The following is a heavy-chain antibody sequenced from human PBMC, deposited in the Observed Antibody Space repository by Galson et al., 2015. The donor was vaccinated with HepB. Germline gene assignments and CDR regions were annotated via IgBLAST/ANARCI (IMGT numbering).Heavy chain of an antibody. J-gene: IGHJ6*02. CDR3: ARDMRYCSSTSCYHPIYYYYGMDV. CDR2: INPNDGAT. V-gene: IGHV1-46*01. CDR1: GYTSTNYH. Sequence: SVKVSCKASGYTSTNYHIHWVRQAPGQGLEWMGIINPNDGATSYPQKFQGRVTMTRDTSTSTVYMELSSLRSEDTAVYYCARDMRYCSSTSCYHPIYYYYGMDVWGQGTTVTVSS. D-gene: IGHD2-2*01.